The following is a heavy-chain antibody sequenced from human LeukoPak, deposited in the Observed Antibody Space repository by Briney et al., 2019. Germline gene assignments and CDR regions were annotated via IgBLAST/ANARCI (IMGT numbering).Heavy chain of an antibody. CDR3: AKDGGGYCNNSSC. CDR1: GFTFSNYA. V-gene: IGHV3-23*01. J-gene: IGHJ4*02. D-gene: IGHD2-2*01. Sequence: GGSLRLSCAASGFTFSNYAMSWVRQAPGKGLECVSAISDSGDKTDYADSVRGRFTIYRDNSKDTLYLQMNSLGAADTAVYCCAKDGGGYCNNSSCWGQGTLVTVSS. CDR2: ISDSGDKT.